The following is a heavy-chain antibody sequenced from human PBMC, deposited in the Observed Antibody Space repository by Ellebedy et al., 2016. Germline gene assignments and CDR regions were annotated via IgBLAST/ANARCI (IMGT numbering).Heavy chain of an antibody. CDR2: FDPEDGET. D-gene: IGHD3-10*01. V-gene: IGHV1-24*01. J-gene: IGHJ6*02. CDR1: GYTLTELS. CDR3: AREGEVRGVDYYYYGMDV. Sequence: ASVKVSCKVSGYTLTELSMHWVRQAPGKGLEWMGGFDPEDGETIYAQKFQGRVTMTEDTSTDTAYMELRSLRSDDTAVYYCAREGEVRGVDYYYYGMDVWGQGTTVTVSS.